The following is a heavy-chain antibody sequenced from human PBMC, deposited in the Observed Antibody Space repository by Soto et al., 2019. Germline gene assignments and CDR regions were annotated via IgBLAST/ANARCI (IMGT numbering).Heavy chain of an antibody. V-gene: IGHV4-30-2*01. CDR3: ARGPPFFP. CDR2: IYHSGSI. CDR1: GGSISSGGYS. J-gene: IGHJ5*02. D-gene: IGHD3-3*02. Sequence: PSETLSLTCTVSGGSISSGGYSWSWIRQPPGKGLEWIGYIYHSGSIYYNPSLKSRVTISVDRSKNQFSLKLSSVTAADTAVYYCARGPPFFPRGQRTLVTLPA.